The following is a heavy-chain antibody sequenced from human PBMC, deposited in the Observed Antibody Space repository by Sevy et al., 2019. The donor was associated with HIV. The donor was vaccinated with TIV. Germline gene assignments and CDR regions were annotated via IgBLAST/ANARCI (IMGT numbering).Heavy chain of an antibody. D-gene: IGHD3-10*01. Sequence: GGSLRLYCAASGFTFSSYSMNWVRQAPGKGLEWVSYISSSSSTIYYADSVKGRFTISRDNAKNSLYLQMNSLRAEDTAVYYCARDRAYYGSGDPYGMDVWGQGTTVTVSS. V-gene: IGHV3-48*01. CDR1: GFTFSSYS. CDR3: ARDRAYYGSGDPYGMDV. CDR2: ISSSSSTI. J-gene: IGHJ6*02.